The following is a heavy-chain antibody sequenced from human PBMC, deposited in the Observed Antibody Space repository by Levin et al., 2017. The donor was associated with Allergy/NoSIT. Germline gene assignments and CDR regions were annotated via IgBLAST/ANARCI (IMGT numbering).Heavy chain of an antibody. V-gene: IGHV3-49*03. J-gene: IGHJ5*02. D-gene: IGHD3-10*01. CDR3: TRPKILWFGELPNWFDP. Sequence: GGSLRLSCTASGFTFGDYAMSWFRQAPGKGLEWVGFIRSKAYGGTTEYAASVKGRFTISRDDSKSIAYLQMNSLKTEDTAVYYCTRPKILWFGELPNWFDPWGQGTLVTVSS. CDR1: GFTFGDYA. CDR2: IRSKAYGGTT.